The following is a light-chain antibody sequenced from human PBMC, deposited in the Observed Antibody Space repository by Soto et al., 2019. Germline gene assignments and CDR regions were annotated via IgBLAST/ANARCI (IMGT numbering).Light chain of an antibody. Sequence: DIQMTQSPSSLSASVGDRVTITCRASQSISYFLNWYQQKSGTAPKLLIYAASSLQSGVPLRFSGSESGPDFTLNITNLQPEDFATYYCQQTYSVPFTFGPGTKVDV. J-gene: IGKJ3*01. CDR3: QQTYSVPFT. CDR1: QSISYF. V-gene: IGKV1-39*01. CDR2: AAS.